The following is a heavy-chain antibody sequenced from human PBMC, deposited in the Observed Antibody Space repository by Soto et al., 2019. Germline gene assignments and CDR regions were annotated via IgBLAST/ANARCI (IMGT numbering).Heavy chain of an antibody. V-gene: IGHV3-66*01. Sequence: GGSLRLSCAASGFTVSNNYMSWVRQAPGKGLEWVSVIYSGGSTYYADSVKGRFTISRDNSKNMLYLQMNSLRAEDTAVYYCARDWVCYYGSGNYLPIWGQGTLVTVSS. CDR2: IYSGGST. D-gene: IGHD3-10*01. J-gene: IGHJ4*02. CDR1: GFTVSNNY. CDR3: ARDWVCYYGSGNYLPI.